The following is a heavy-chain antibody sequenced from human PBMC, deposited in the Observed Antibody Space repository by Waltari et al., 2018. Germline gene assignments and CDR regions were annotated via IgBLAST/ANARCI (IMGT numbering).Heavy chain of an antibody. V-gene: IGHV3-49*04. Sequence: EVQLVESGGGLVQQGRSLTLSCTASGFIFRDHAVIWGRQAPGKGLEWVGFIKSKAYGATTENAASVKGRFIISRDDSKSIAYLQMDSLKTEDTAVYYCARDRWYFDSWGQGTLVTVSS. D-gene: IGHD2-15*01. CDR2: IKSKAYGATT. CDR3: ARDRWYFDS. CDR1: GFIFRDHA. J-gene: IGHJ4*02.